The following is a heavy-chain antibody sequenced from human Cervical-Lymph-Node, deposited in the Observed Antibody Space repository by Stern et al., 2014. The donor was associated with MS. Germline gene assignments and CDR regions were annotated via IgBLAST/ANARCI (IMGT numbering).Heavy chain of an antibody. CDR1: GDTFSSYA. V-gene: IGHV1-69*01. CDR2: IVPIFGTA. Sequence: QVQLVQSGAEVKKPGSSVKVSCKTSGDTFSSYAISWVRQGPGQGLEWMGGIVPIFGTANYAEKFQGRVTITADVSMNTAYMELSRLGSDDTAVYYCARDSTTGMDVWGQGTTVTVSS. CDR3: ARDSTTGMDV. J-gene: IGHJ6*02. D-gene: IGHD1-1*01.